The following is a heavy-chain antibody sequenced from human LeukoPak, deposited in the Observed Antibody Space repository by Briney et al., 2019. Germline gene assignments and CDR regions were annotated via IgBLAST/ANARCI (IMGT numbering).Heavy chain of an antibody. CDR1: GGSISSSNYY. Sequence: PSETLSLTCTVSGGSISSSNYYWGWIRQPPGKGLEWIGSIYYSGSTYYNPSRKSRVTISVDTSKNQYSLKLSSVTAADTAVYYCARDSCSSTSCRKKFDYCGQGTLVTVSS. V-gene: IGHV4-39*07. CDR2: IYYSGST. J-gene: IGHJ4*02. CDR3: ARDSCSSTSCRKKFDY. D-gene: IGHD2-2*01.